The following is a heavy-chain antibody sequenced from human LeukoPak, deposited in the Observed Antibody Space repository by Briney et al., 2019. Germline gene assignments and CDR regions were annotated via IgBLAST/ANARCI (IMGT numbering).Heavy chain of an antibody. V-gene: IGHV1-8*02. CDR1: GYTFTSYG. J-gene: IGHJ6*03. Sequence: ASVKVSCKASGYTFTSYGINWVRQATGQGLEWMGWMNPNSGNTGYAQKFQGRVTMTRNTSISTAYMELSSLRSEDTAVYYCARGSGSSGYYYNLYYYYMDVWGKGTTVTISS. CDR2: MNPNSGNT. D-gene: IGHD3-22*01. CDR3: ARGSGSSGYYYNLYYYYMDV.